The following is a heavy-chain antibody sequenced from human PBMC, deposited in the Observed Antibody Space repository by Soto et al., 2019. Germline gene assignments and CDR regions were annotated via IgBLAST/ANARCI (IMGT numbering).Heavy chain of an antibody. CDR1: GGSISSGGYS. CDR3: ARNYYDSSGGWFDP. CDR2: IYHSGST. V-gene: IGHV4-30-2*01. D-gene: IGHD3-22*01. Sequence: QLQLQESGSGLVKPSQTLSLTCAVSGGSISSGGYSWSWIRQPPGKGLEWIGYIYHSGSTYYNPSLESRVTISLDRSKNQFSLKLSSVTAADTAVYYCARNYYDSSGGWFDPWGQGTLVTVSS. J-gene: IGHJ5*02.